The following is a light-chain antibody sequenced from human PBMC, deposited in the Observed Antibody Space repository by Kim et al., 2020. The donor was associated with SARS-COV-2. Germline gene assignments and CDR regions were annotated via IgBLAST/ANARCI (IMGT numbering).Light chain of an antibody. Sequence: QSALTQPASVSGSPGQSITISCTGASSDVGRHDLVSWYQQLPGKAPKLVIYEVNKRPSGVSNRFSASKTGNTAFLTISGLQAEDEAHYYCCSYAGSYTYVFGTGTKVTVL. CDR2: EVN. CDR1: SSDVGRHDL. J-gene: IGLJ1*01. CDR3: CSYAGSYTYV. V-gene: IGLV2-23*02.